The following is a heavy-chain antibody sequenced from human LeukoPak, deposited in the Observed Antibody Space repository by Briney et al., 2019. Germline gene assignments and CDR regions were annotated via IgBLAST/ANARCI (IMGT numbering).Heavy chain of an antibody. CDR1: GFTFSDYN. J-gene: IGHJ4*02. D-gene: IGHD3-10*01. CDR3: VSMVRGIGY. Sequence: GGSLRLSCTVSGFTFSDYNMNWVRQAPGKGLEWVSSISGLSSYLYYSDSVKGRFTISRDNSKNSVYLQLNSLRPEDTAMYYCVSMVRGIGYWGQGALVTVSS. V-gene: IGHV3-21*01. CDR2: ISGLSSYL.